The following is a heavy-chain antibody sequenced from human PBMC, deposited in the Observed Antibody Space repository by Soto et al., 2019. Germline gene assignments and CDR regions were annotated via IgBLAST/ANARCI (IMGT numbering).Heavy chain of an antibody. CDR2: IIPILELV. CDR3: ARLTIFGVVTAVDMDV. CDR1: GGTFGTHT. V-gene: IGHV1-69*02. J-gene: IGHJ6*03. D-gene: IGHD3-3*01. Sequence: SVKVSCKASGGTFGTHTMSWMRKAPGQGLEWVGRIIPILELVNYAPRFQGRVTISADTFTSTAYTELSSLRSDDTAVYYCARLTIFGVVTAVDMDVWGKGTTVTVSS.